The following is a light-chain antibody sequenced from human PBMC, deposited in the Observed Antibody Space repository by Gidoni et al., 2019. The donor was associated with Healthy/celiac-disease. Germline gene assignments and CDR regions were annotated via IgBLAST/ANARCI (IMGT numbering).Light chain of an antibody. CDR1: SSNIGAGYD. CDR2: GNS. Sequence: QSVLTQPPPVSGAPGQRVTISCTGSSSNIGAGYDVHWYQQLPGTAPKLLIYGNSNRPSGVPDRFSGSKSGTSASLAITGLQAEDEADYYCQSYDSSLSGYVFGGGTKLTVL. J-gene: IGLJ2*01. V-gene: IGLV1-40*01. CDR3: QSYDSSLSGYV.